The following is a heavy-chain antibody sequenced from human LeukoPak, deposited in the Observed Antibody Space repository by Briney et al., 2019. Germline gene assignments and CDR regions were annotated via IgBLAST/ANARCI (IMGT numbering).Heavy chain of an antibody. J-gene: IGHJ4*02. V-gene: IGHV3-23*01. CDR1: GFTFSSYA. Sequence: PGGSLRLSCAASGFTFSSYAMSWVRQAPGKGLEWVSAISGSGGSTYYADSVKGRFTISRDNSKNTLYLQMNSLRAEDTAVYYCQYSSVPTPRDNFDYWGQGTLVTVSS. D-gene: IGHD6-19*01. CDR2: ISGSGGST. CDR3: QYSSVPTPRDNFDY.